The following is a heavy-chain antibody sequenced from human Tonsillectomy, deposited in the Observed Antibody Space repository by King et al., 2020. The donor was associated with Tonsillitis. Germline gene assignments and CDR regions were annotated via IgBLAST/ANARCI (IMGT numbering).Heavy chain of an antibody. CDR3: ARDPWELPSVSDY. V-gene: IGHV3-30-3*01. J-gene: IGHJ4*02. CDR2: TLYDGSDE. CDR1: GFTFSRHA. Sequence: VQLVEAGGGVVQPGRSLRVSCAASGFTFSRHAMHWVRQAPGKGLEWVAVTLYDGSDEYFAASVKGRFTISRDNFKNTLYLQMNSLRAEDTAVYFCARDPWELPSVSDYWGQGTLVTVSS. D-gene: IGHD1-26*01.